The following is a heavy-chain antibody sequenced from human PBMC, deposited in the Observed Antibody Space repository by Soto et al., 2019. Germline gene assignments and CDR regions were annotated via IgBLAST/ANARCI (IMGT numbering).Heavy chain of an antibody. J-gene: IGHJ6*02. CDR3: AKRVTPNYYYYGMDV. CDR1: GFTFSNYA. Sequence: GGSLRLSCAASGFTFSNYAMTWVRQVPGKGLEWVSSISASGATTFYADSVKGRFTISRDNSKNTLYLQMNSPRAEDTAVYYCAKRVTPNYYYYGMDVWAQGTTVTVSS. V-gene: IGHV3-23*01. D-gene: IGHD4-4*01. CDR2: ISASGATT.